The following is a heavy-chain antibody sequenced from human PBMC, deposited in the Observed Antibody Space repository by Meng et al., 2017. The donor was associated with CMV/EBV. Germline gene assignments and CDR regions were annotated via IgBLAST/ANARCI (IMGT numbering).Heavy chain of an antibody. D-gene: IGHD6-13*01. J-gene: IGHJ4*02. Sequence: QITLKESGPTPVKPTQTLTLTCTFSGFSISTSGVGVGWIRQPPGKALEWLALIYWDDDKRYSPSLKSRLTITKDTSKNQVVLTMTNMDPVDTATYYCARIAAAGRFDYWGQGTLVTVSS. CDR1: GFSISTSGVG. V-gene: IGHV2-5*02. CDR2: IYWDDDK. CDR3: ARIAAAGRFDY.